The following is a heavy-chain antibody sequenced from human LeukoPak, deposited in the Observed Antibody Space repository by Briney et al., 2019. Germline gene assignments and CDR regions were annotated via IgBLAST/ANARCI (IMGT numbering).Heavy chain of an antibody. CDR1: GGPFSGYY. CDR3: ASSITGRNDY. D-gene: IGHD1-20*01. CDR2: INHSGST. V-gene: IGHV4-34*01. Sequence: SETLSLTRAVYGGPFSGYYWSWIRQPPGKGLEWIGEINHSGSTNYNPSLKSRVTISVDTSKNQFSLKLSSVTAADTAVYYCASSITGRNDYWGQGTLVTVSS. J-gene: IGHJ4*02.